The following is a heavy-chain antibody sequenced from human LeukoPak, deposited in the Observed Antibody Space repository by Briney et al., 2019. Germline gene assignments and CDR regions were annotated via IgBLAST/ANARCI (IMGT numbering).Heavy chain of an antibody. CDR1: GGSISSYY. Sequence: SETLSLTCTVAGGSISSYYWSWIRQPPGKGLEWMGYIYYSGGTNYNPSLKSRVTISVDTSKNQFSLKLSSVTAAATAVYYCARGRITLFGVVTTPLDYWGQGTLVTVSS. CDR3: ARGRITLFGVVTTPLDY. D-gene: IGHD3-3*01. J-gene: IGHJ4*02. CDR2: IYYSGGT. V-gene: IGHV4-59*01.